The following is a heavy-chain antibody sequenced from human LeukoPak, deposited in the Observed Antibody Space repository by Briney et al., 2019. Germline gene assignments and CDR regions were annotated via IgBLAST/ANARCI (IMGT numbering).Heavy chain of an antibody. Sequence: SETLSLTCAVYGGSFSGYYWSWIRQPPGKGLEWIGEINHSGSTNYNPSLKSRVTISVDTSKNQFSLKLSSVTAADTAVCYCASLLLPAYYFDYWGQGTLVTVSS. CDR3: ASLLLPAYYFDY. D-gene: IGHD3-22*01. CDR1: GGSFSGYY. J-gene: IGHJ4*02. CDR2: INHSGST. V-gene: IGHV4-34*01.